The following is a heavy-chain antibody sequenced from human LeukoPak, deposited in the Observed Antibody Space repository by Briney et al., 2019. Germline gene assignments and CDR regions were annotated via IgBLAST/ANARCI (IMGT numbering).Heavy chain of an antibody. V-gene: IGHV3-30-3*01. CDR3: ARESGYGSGGPNWFDP. J-gene: IGHJ5*02. Sequence: GGSLRLSCAASGFIFSNYAMHWVRQAPGKGLEWVAVISYDGSNKYYADSVKGRFTISRDNSKNTLYLQMNSLRAEDTAVYYCARESGYGSGGPNWFDPWGQGTLVTVSS. D-gene: IGHD3-10*01. CDR2: ISYDGSNK. CDR1: GFIFSNYA.